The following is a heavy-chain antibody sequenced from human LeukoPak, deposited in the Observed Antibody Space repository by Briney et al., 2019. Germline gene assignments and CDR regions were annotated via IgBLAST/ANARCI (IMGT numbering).Heavy chain of an antibody. V-gene: IGHV4-39*01. CDR2: IYYSGST. J-gene: IGHJ4*02. CDR3: ARLPIAAAGRDLAMPTLYYFDY. CDR1: GGSISSSSYY. D-gene: IGHD6-13*01. Sequence: SETLSLTCTVSGGSISSSSYYWGWIRQPPGKGLEWIGSIYYSGSTYYNPSLKSRVTISVDTSKNQFSLKLSSVTAADTAVYYCARLPIAAAGRDLAMPTLYYFDYWGQGTLVTVS.